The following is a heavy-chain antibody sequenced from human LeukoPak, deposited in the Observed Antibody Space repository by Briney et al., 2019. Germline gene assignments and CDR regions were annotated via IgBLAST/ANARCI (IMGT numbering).Heavy chain of an antibody. D-gene: IGHD5-18*01. CDR1: GGSISSSSYY. V-gene: IGHV4-39*07. Sequence: SETLSLTCTVSGGSISSSSYYWGWIRQPPGKGLEWIGSIYYSGSTYYNPSLKSRVTISVDTSKNQFSLKLSSVTAADTAVYYCARESAGYSYGPIRPNYYYGMDVWGQGTTVTVSS. CDR2: IYYSGST. J-gene: IGHJ6*02. CDR3: ARESAGYSYGPIRPNYYYGMDV.